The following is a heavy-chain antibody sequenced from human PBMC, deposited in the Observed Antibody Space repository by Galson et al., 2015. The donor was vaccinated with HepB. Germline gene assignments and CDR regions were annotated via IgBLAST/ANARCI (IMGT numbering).Heavy chain of an antibody. D-gene: IGHD4-17*01. CDR2: ISGSGVST. CDR1: GFTFSSYA. V-gene: IGHV3-23*01. J-gene: IGHJ4*02. CDR3: AKGGFGDYDRYLDY. Sequence: SLRLSCAASGFTFSSYAMTWVRQAPGKGLAWVSTISGSGVSTYYADSVKGRSTISRGNSKNTLYLQMNSLRAEDTAVYYCAKGGFGDYDRYLDYWGRGTLVTVSS.